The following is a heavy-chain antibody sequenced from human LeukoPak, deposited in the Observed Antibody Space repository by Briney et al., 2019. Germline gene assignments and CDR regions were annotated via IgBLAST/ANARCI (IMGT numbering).Heavy chain of an antibody. CDR3: ARARWQQLVDLDY. Sequence: GPLKGSPKASGYTLTNHYIHWVGQAPRQGRLWMAVINPSGGTTTYAQKFQGRVTMTRDTSTSTVYMEVTSLRSEDTAVYYCARARWQQLVDLDYWGQGTLVTVPS. D-gene: IGHD6-13*01. CDR2: INPSGGTT. V-gene: IGHV1-46*01. CDR1: GYTLTNHY. J-gene: IGHJ4*02.